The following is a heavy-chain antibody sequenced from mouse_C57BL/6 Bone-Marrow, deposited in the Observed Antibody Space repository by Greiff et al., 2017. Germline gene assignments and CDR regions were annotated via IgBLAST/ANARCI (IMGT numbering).Heavy chain of an antibody. V-gene: IGHV1-64*01. D-gene: IGHD1-1*01. CDR1: GYTFTSYW. Sequence: QVQLQQPGAELVKPGASVKLSCKASGYTFTSYWMHWVKQRPGQGLEWIGMIHPNSGSTNYNEKFKSKATLTVDKSSSTAYMQLSSLTSEDSAVYDCAREGAYYDGQGDYWGQGTTLTVSS. CDR2: IHPNSGST. J-gene: IGHJ2*01. CDR3: AREGAYYDGQGDY.